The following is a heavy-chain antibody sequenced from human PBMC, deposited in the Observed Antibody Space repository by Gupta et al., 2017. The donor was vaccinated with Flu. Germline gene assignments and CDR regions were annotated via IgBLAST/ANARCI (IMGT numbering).Heavy chain of an antibody. J-gene: IGHJ6*02. D-gene: IGHD2-21*02. CDR1: GGSISSYY. Sequence: QVQLQESGPGLVKPSETLSLTCTVPGGSISSYYWSWIRQPAGKGLEWIGRIYTSGSTNYNPSLKSRVTMSVDTSKNQFSLKLSSVTAADTAVYYCARDRDIVVVTATNYYYYGMDVWGQGTMVTVSS. CDR2: IYTSGST. CDR3: ARDRDIVVVTATNYYYYGMDV. V-gene: IGHV4-4*07.